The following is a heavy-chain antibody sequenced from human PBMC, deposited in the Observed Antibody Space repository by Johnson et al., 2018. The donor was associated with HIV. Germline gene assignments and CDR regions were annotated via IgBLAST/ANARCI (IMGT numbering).Heavy chain of an antibody. CDR2: IGTIFDT. V-gene: IGHV3-13*01. Sequence: VQLVESGGGLVQPGGSLRLSCAASGFTFSTYDMHWVRQAPGKGLEWVSFIGTIFDTQYAGSVKGRFTTSRDNDKNTLYLQMNSLIAEDTAVYYCAKEWVINLYAFDIWGQGPMVTVSS. J-gene: IGHJ3*02. CDR1: GFTFSTYD. CDR3: AKEWVINLYAFDI. D-gene: IGHD3-16*02.